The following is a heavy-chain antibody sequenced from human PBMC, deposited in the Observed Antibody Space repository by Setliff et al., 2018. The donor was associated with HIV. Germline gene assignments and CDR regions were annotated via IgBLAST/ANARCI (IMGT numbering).Heavy chain of an antibody. Sequence: ASVKVSCKASGYTFTSYAMHWVRQAPGQRLEWMGWINTGKGNTKYSQNLQGRVTITRDTPASTAYMELGSLRSEDTAVYYCAREPFYSGSYPGYNWFDPWGQGTLVTVSS. J-gene: IGHJ5*02. CDR2: INTGKGNT. V-gene: IGHV1-3*04. CDR1: GYTFTSYA. CDR3: AREPFYSGSYPGYNWFDP. D-gene: IGHD1-26*01.